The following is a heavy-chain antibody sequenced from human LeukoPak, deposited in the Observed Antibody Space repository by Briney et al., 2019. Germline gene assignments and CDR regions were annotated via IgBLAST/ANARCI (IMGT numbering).Heavy chain of an antibody. V-gene: IGHV1-18*01. J-gene: IGHJ4*02. CDR1: GYTFTSYG. D-gene: IGHD3-3*01. Sequence: ASVKFSCKASGYTFTSYGISWVRQAPGQGLEWMGWISAYNGNTNYAQKLQGRVTMTTDTSTSTAYMELRSLRSDDTAVYYCARLTYYDFWSGYYPGRIYDYWGQGTLVTVSS. CDR3: ARLTYYDFWSGYYPGRIYDY. CDR2: ISAYNGNT.